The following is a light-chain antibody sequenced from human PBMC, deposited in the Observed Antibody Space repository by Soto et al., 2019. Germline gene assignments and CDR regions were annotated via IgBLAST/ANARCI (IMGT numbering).Light chain of an antibody. J-gene: IGKJ1*01. CDR1: QSLVHRNGDTY. V-gene: IGKV2-24*01. CDR2: KIS. Sequence: DIVMTQTPLSLLVTLGQPASISCRSSQSLVHRNGDTYLNWLQQRPGQTPRLLIYKISHRLSGVPDRFSGSGAGTDFTLKISRVEAEDVGLYYCMQATDFPRTFGQGTKVEIK. CDR3: MQATDFPRT.